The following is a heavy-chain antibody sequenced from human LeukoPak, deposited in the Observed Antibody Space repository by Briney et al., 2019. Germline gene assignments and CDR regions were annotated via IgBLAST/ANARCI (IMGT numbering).Heavy chain of an antibody. J-gene: IGHJ4*02. CDR2: IYHSGST. CDR1: GYSISSGYY. V-gene: IGHV4-38-2*02. D-gene: IGHD6-13*01. Sequence: SETLSLTCTVSGYSISSGYYWGWIRQPPGKGLEWIGSIYHSGSTYYNPSLKSRVTISVDTSKNQFSLKLSSVTAADTAVYYCASRASSSQFDYWGQGTLVTVSS. CDR3: ASRASSSQFDY.